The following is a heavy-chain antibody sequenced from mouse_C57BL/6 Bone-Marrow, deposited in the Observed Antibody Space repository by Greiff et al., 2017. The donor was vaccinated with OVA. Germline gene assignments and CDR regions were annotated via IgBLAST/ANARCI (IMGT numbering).Heavy chain of an antibody. V-gene: IGHV5-6*01. J-gene: IGHJ4*01. Sequence: EVHLVESGGDLVKPGGSLKLSCAASGFTFSSYGMSWVRQTPDKRLEWVATISSGGSYTYYPDSVKGRFTISRDNAKNTHYLQMSSLKSEDTAMYYCARHEGQEDYWGQGTTVTVSS. CDR3: ARHEGQEDY. D-gene: IGHD3-3*01. CDR1: GFTFSSYG. CDR2: ISSGGSYT.